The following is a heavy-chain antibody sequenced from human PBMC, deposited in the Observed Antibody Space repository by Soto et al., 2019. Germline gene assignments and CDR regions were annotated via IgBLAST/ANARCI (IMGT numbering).Heavy chain of an antibody. Sequence: SVKVSCKASGGTFSSYAISWVRQAPGQGLEWMGGIIPIFGTANYAQKFQGRVTITADESTSTAYMELSSLRSEDTAVYYCARVRRPYQLLSNQTDYWGQGPLVTVSS. V-gene: IGHV1-69*13. CDR1: GGTFSSYA. J-gene: IGHJ4*02. CDR2: IIPIFGTA. D-gene: IGHD2-2*01. CDR3: ARVRRPYQLLSNQTDY.